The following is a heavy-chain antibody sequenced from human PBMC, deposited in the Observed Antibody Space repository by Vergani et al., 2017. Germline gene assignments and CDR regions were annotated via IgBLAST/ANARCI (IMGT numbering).Heavy chain of an antibody. CDR1: GGSISSSSYY. D-gene: IGHD3-22*01. Sequence: QLQLQESGPGLVKPSETLSLTCTVSGGSISSSSYYWGWIRQPPGKGLEWIGSIYYSGSTYYNPSLKSRVTISVDTSKNQFSLKLSSVTAADTAVYYCARDPDYYDSSGYSAAKIWGQGTMVTVSS. V-gene: IGHV4-39*02. CDR2: IYYSGST. CDR3: ARDPDYYDSSGYSAAKI. J-gene: IGHJ3*02.